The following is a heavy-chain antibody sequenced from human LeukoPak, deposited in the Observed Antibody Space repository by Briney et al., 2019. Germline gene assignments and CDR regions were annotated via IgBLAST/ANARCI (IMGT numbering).Heavy chain of an antibody. Sequence: ASVKVSCKASGYTFTSYGISWVRQAPGQGLEWMGWISAYNGNTNYAQKLQGRGTMTTDTSTSTAYMELRSLRSDDTAVYYCASSFRQQLVLDYWGQGTLVTVSS. V-gene: IGHV1-18*01. CDR1: GYTFTSYG. CDR2: ISAYNGNT. J-gene: IGHJ4*02. D-gene: IGHD6-13*01. CDR3: ASSFRQQLVLDY.